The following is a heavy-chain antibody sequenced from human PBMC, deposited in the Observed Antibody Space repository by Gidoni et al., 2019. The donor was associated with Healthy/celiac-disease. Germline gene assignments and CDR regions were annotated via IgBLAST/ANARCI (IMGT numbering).Heavy chain of an antibody. CDR2: IYYSGST. J-gene: IGHJ4*02. CDR1: GGSISSYY. Sequence: QVQLQESGPGLVKPSETLSLTCTVSGGSISSYYWSWIRQPPGKGLEWIGYIYYSGSTNYNPSLKSRVTISVDTSKNQFSLKLSSVTAADTAVYYCARGGVWELYNWGQGTLVTVSS. D-gene: IGHD1-26*01. V-gene: IGHV4-59*01. CDR3: ARGGVWELYN.